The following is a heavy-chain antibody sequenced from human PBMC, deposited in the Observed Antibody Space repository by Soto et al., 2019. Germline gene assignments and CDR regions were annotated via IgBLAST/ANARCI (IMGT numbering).Heavy chain of an antibody. Sequence: SVKVSCNASGGTFSSYAISWVRQAPGQGLEWMGGIIPIFGTANYAQKFQGRVTITADESTSTAYMELSSLRSEDTAVYYCARSHTPGERITIFGVVIPPGHPYGMDVWGQGTTVTVSS. CDR2: IIPIFGTA. CDR1: GGTFSSYA. V-gene: IGHV1-69*13. J-gene: IGHJ6*02. CDR3: ARSHTPGERITIFGVVIPPGHPYGMDV. D-gene: IGHD3-3*01.